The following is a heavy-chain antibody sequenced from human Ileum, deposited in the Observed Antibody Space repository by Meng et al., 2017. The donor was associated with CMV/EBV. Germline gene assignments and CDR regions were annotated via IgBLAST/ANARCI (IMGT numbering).Heavy chain of an antibody. CDR1: GFTCSGDG. D-gene: IGHD3-22*01. V-gene: IGHV3-33*06. J-gene: IGHJ4*02. CDR2: IWHDGSNK. Sequence: AAAGFTCSGDGMQWVRQAPGKGLEWVAVIWHDGSNKYYADSVKGRLTISRDNSKNTMYLQVNSLRDEDTAVYYCAKARSGFYSAFDYWGLGTLVTVSS. CDR3: AKARSGFYSAFDY.